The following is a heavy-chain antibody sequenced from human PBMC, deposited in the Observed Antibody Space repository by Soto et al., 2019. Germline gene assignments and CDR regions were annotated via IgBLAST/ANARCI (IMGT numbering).Heavy chain of an antibody. CDR2: MTPDSGDT. V-gene: IGHV1-8*01. CDR3: ARDPFYGGFDS. Sequence: QVQLVQSGAEVRKPGASVKVSCKASGHTLASYDINWVRQATGQGLEWMGWMTPDSGDTGYAQKFQGSVTMTWDTSITTAYMELSSLRSDDTAVYYCARDPFYGGFDSWGQGTVVTVSS. CDR1: GHTLASYD. J-gene: IGHJ5*01. D-gene: IGHD3-16*01.